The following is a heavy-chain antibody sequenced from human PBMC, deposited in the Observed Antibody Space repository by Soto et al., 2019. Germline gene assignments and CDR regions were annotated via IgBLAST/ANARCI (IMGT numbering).Heavy chain of an antibody. CDR1: GFTFSSYS. V-gene: IGHV3-30*04. J-gene: IGHJ4*02. CDR2: ISYDGNKK. D-gene: IGHD6-19*01. CDR3: ARSVAVAALDS. Sequence: QSGGSLRLSCAASGFTFSSYSFHWVRQAPGKGLEWVAVISYDGNKKYYEDSVKGRFSISRDTSKNTLYLQMSSLRAEDTAVYYCARSVAVAALDSWGQGTLVTVSS.